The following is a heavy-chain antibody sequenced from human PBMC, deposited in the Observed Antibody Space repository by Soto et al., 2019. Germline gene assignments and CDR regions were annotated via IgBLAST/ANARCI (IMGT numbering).Heavy chain of an antibody. V-gene: IGHV4-31*03. CDR2: IYYSGST. CDR1: GGSISSGGYY. Sequence: TLSLTCTVSGGSISSGGYYWSWIRQHPGKGLEWIGYIYYSGSTYYNPSLKSRVTISVDTSKNQFSLKLSSVTAADTAVYYCARAGAVAGTGVDAFDIWGQGTMVTV. CDR3: ARAGAVAGTGVDAFDI. J-gene: IGHJ3*02. D-gene: IGHD6-19*01.